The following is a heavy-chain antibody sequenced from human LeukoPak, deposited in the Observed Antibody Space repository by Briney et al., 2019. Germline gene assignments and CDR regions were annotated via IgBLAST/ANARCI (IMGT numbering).Heavy chain of an antibody. CDR2: IYYSGST. CDR1: GGSISSGGYY. D-gene: IGHD5-12*01. Sequence: SETLSLTCTVSGGSISSGGYYWSWIRQHPGKGLGWIGYIYYSGSTYYNPSLKSRVTISVDTSKNQFSLKLSSVTAADTAVYYCARNIVATMGVLDYWGQGTLVTVSS. J-gene: IGHJ4*02. CDR3: ARNIVATMGVLDY. V-gene: IGHV4-31*03.